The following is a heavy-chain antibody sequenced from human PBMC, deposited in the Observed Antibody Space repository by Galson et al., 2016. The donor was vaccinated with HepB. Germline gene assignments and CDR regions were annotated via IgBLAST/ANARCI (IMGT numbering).Heavy chain of an antibody. Sequence: SVKVSCKASGYNFHNYHISWVRQAPGQGLEWMGWISADNGDTKSAQKFQGRVIMTADTYTATAYVELGGLRSDYTAVYYCAKSDRLRLLSVWGQGTAVPVSS. CDR2: ISADNGDT. V-gene: IGHV1-18*01. CDR3: AKSDRLRLLSV. J-gene: IGHJ6*02. D-gene: IGHD3-16*01. CDR1: GYNFHNYH.